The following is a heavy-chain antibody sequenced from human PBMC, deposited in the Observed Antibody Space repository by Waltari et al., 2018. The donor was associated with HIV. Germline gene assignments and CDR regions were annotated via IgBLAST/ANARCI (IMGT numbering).Heavy chain of an antibody. CDR3: ARVWFDS. J-gene: IGHJ5*01. CDR1: GFRLSSYE. CDR2: ISNSGSPI. V-gene: IGHV3-48*03. Sequence: EVQLVESGGGLVQPGGSLRLSCAASGFRLSSYEMNWVRQAPGKGLEWLSYISNSGSPIYYAGSVRGRFTISRDSDKNSLFLQMNSLRVEDTAVYYCARVWFDSWGQGTMVTVSS.